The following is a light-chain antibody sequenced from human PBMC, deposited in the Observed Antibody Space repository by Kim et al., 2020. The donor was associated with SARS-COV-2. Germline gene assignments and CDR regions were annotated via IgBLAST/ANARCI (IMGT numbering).Light chain of an antibody. CDR1: QSISTN. J-gene: IGKJ1*01. CDR2: GAS. V-gene: IGKV3-15*01. CDR3: QQCDNWPWT. Sequence: EIVVTQSPATLSVSPGERATLSCRASQSISTNLAWYQLKPGQAPRLLVFGASTRATGIPARFSGSGSGTEFTLTISSLQSEDFAVYYCQQCDNWPWTFGQGTKVDIK.